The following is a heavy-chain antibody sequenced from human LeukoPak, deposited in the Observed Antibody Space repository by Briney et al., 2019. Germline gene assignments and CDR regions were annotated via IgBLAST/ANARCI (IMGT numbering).Heavy chain of an antibody. D-gene: IGHD2-15*01. CDR3: AKRADGWSGVSCYYYYMDV. J-gene: IGHJ6*03. Sequence: GGSLRLSCAVSGFTLRRKYMSGVRQAPRKGGEGGSTISGVGDRPYYADSVTGPFPMSRDNSNNTLYLQINSLTVEDTPIYYCAKRADGWSGVSCYYYYMDVWGKATTVTVSS. V-gene: IGHV3-23*01. CDR2: ISGVGDRP. CDR1: GFTLRRKY.